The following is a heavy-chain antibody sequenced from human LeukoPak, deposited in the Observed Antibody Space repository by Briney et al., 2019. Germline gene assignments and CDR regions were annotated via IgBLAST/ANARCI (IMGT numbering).Heavy chain of an antibody. J-gene: IGHJ4*02. CDR1: GFTFSSYS. V-gene: IGHV3-21*01. Sequence: GGSLRLSCAASGFTFSSYSMNWVRQAPGKGLEWVSSISSSYIYYADSVKGRFTISRDNAKNSLYLQMNSLRAEDTAVYYCARDPYSSWGQGTLVTVSS. D-gene: IGHD6-13*01. CDR2: ISSSYI. CDR3: ARDPYSS.